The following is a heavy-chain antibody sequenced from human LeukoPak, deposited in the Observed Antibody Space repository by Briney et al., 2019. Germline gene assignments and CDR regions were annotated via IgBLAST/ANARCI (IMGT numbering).Heavy chain of an antibody. D-gene: IGHD2-15*01. CDR3: ASQPGVLVVVVAATDNWFDP. V-gene: IGHV4-39*01. CDR1: GGSIRSSSYY. Sequence: SETLSLTCTVSGGSIRSSSYYWGWIRQPPGKGLEWIGSIYYSGSTYYNPSLKSRVTISVDTSKNQFSLKLSSVTAADTAVYYCASQPGVLVVVVAATDNWFDPWGQGTLVTVSS. J-gene: IGHJ5*02. CDR2: IYYSGST.